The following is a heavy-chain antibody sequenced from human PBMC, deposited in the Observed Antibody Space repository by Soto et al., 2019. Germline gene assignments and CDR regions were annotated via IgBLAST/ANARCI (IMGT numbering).Heavy chain of an antibody. D-gene: IGHD2-15*01. CDR3: TRDVLCGGGSCYSWSDY. Sequence: GGSLRLSCTASGFTLGDYTMSWFRQAPGKGLEWLAFIRRESYGGATEYAASVRGRFTISRDDSRNIAYLQMNGLNIDDTAVYYCTRDVLCGGGSCYSWSDYWGQGTRVTVSS. J-gene: IGHJ4*02. CDR1: GFTLGDYT. CDR2: IRRESYGGAT. V-gene: IGHV3-49*03.